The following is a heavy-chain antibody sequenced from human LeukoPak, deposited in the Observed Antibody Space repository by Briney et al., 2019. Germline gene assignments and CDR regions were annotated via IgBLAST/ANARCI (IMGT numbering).Heavy chain of an antibody. Sequence: GASVKVSCKASGYTFTGYYMHWVRQAPGQGLEWMGWINPNSGGTNYAQKFQGRVTMTRDTSISTAYMELSRLRSDDTAVYYCARDRGSSSIAARQPSLSWGQGTLVTVSS. CDR2: INPNSGGT. CDR3: ARDRGSSSIAARQPSLS. V-gene: IGHV1-2*02. J-gene: IGHJ5*02. CDR1: GYTFTGYY. D-gene: IGHD6-6*01.